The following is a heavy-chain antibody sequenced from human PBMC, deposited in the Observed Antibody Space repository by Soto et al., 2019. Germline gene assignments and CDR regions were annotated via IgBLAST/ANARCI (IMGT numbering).Heavy chain of an antibody. D-gene: IGHD2-15*01. V-gene: IGHV3-23*01. CDR3: AKYNLGYFVVVVAATPGLAFDI. J-gene: IGHJ3*02. Sequence: EVQLLESGGGLVQPGGSLRLSCAASGFTFSSYAMSWVRQAPGKGLEWVSAISGSGGSTYYADSVKGRFTISRDNSKNTLYLQMNSPRAEDTAVYYCAKYNLGYFVVVVAATPGLAFDIWGQGTMVTVSS. CDR1: GFTFSSYA. CDR2: ISGSGGST.